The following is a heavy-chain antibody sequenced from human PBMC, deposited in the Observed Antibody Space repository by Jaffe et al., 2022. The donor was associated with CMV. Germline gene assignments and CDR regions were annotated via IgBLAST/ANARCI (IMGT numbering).Heavy chain of an antibody. V-gene: IGHV3-11*06. CDR2: ISSSSSYT. CDR3: ARGYSSSWFPFY. CDR1: GFTFSDYY. J-gene: IGHJ4*02. D-gene: IGHD6-13*01. Sequence: QVQLVESGGGLVKPGGSLRLSCAASGFTFSDYYMSWIRQAPGKGLEWVSYISSSSSYTNYADSVKGRFTISRDNAKNSLYLQMNSLRAEDTAVYYCARGYSSSWFPFYWGQGTLVTVSS.